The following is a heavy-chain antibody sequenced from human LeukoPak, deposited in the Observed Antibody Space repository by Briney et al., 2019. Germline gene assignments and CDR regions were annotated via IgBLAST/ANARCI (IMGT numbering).Heavy chain of an antibody. CDR2: MSSSGTT. CDR1: GGSFSGDF. D-gene: IGHD1-14*01. CDR3: ARVIPEAGFDP. V-gene: IGHV4-59*10. Sequence: SETLSLTCAVYGGSFSGDFWSWIRQSPGKGLEWIGRMSSSGTTNYNPSLESRVTMSVDTSKNQFSLKLSSVTAADTAVYYCARVIPEAGFDPWGQGTLVTVSS. J-gene: IGHJ5*02.